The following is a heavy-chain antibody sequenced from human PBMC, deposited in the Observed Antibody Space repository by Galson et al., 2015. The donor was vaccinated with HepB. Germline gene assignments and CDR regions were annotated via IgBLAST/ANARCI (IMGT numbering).Heavy chain of an antibody. J-gene: IGHJ6*02. CDR3: ARQGFGATMGYYYGMDV. Sequence: SLRLSCAASGFTFSSYWMSWVRQAPGKGLEWVANIKQDGSEKYYVDSVKGRFTISRDNAKNSLYLQMNSLRAEDTAVYYCARQGFGATMGYYYGMDVWGQGTTVTVSS. CDR1: GFTFSSYW. D-gene: IGHD3-10*01. CDR2: IKQDGSEK. V-gene: IGHV3-7*03.